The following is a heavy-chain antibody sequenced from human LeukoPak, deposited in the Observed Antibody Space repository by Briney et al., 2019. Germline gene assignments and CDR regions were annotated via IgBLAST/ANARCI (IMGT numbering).Heavy chain of an antibody. Sequence: GGSLRLSCAASRFTFSSYAMSWVCQALGKGLEWVSAISGSGGSTYYADSVKGRFTISRDNSKNTLYLQMNSLRAEDTAVYYCAKDAGGSYPNYFDYWGQGTLVTVSS. CDR3: AKDAGGSYPNYFDY. V-gene: IGHV3-23*01. CDR2: ISGSGGST. CDR1: RFTFSSYA. J-gene: IGHJ4*02. D-gene: IGHD1-26*01.